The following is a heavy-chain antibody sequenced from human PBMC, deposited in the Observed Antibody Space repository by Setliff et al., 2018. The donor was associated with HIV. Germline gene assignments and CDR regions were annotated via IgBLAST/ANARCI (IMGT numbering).Heavy chain of an antibody. D-gene: IGHD3-10*01. J-gene: IGHJ5*02. CDR2: ISGSGIGS. CDR1: GFTFSRYA. V-gene: IGHV3-23*01. CDR3: AKDRRYYYGSGSYAAET. Sequence: GGTLTLSCAASGFTFSRYAMTWVRQAPGKGLEWVSAISGSGIGSYYPDSVKGRFAISRDNSKNTLFLQMNSLRAEDTAVDYCAKDRRYYYGSGSYAAETWGQGTLVTVSS.